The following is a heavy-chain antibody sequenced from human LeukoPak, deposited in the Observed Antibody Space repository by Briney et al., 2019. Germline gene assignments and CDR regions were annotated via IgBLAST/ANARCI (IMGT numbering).Heavy chain of an antibody. D-gene: IGHD3-22*01. CDR3: ARGYYDSSGYYRY. CDR1: GFTFSSYG. Sequence: PGRSLRLSCAASGFTFSSYGMHWVRQAPGKGLEWVAVIWYDGSNKYYADSVKGRFTISRDNSKNTLYLQMNSLRAEDTAVYYCARGYYDSSGYYRYWGQGTLVTVSS. V-gene: IGHV3-33*01. J-gene: IGHJ4*02. CDR2: IWYDGSNK.